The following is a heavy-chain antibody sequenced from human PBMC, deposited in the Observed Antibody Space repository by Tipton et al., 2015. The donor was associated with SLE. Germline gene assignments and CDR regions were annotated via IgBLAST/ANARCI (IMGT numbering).Heavy chain of an antibody. D-gene: IGHD3-9*01. J-gene: IGHJ4*02. CDR2: INHSGST. CDR1: GGSFSGYY. Sequence: LRLSCAVYGGSFSGYYWTWIRQPPGKGLEWIGEINHSGSTNYNPSLKSRVTISLDTSKNQFSLKLSSVTAADTAVYYCARSYYDILTGLYYFDYWGQGTLVTVSS. CDR3: ARSYYDILTGLYYFDY. V-gene: IGHV4-34*01.